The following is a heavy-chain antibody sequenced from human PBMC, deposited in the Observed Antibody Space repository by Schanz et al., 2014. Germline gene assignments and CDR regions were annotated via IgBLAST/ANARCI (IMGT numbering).Heavy chain of an antibody. J-gene: IGHJ5*02. D-gene: IGHD5-18*01. V-gene: IGHV4-4*02. CDR3: ARRSVSPSGNSYGYVVAWFDP. Sequence: QVQLQESGPGLVKPSGTLSLTCAVSGGSISGSNWWSWVRQPPGKGREWIGELYHRGSTNYKPSLKSRVPISADKSKTQFSLKLRSVTAADTAVYYCARRSVSPSGNSYGYVVAWFDPWGQGTLVTVSS. CDR2: LYHRGST. CDR1: GGSISGSNW.